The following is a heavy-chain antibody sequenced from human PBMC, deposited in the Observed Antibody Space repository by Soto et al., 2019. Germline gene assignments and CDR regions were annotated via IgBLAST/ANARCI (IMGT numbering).Heavy chain of an antibody. D-gene: IGHD6-13*01. CDR2: IIPIFGTA. CDR3: ANYDAAAGGGVYYYYDGMDV. Sequence: QVQLVQSGAEVKKPGSSVKVSCKASGGTFSSYAISWVRQAPGQGLEWMGGIIPIFGTANYAQKFQGRVTITADESTSTAYMELSSLRSEDTAVYYCANYDAAAGGGVYYYYDGMDVWGQGTTVTVSS. J-gene: IGHJ6*02. V-gene: IGHV1-69*01. CDR1: GGTFSSYA.